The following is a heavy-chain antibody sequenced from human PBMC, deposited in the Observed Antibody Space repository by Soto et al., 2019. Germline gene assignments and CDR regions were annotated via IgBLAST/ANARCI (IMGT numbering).Heavy chain of an antibody. D-gene: IGHD6-13*01. CDR1: GYTFTSYA. V-gene: IGHV1-3*01. J-gene: IGHJ6*02. CDR2: INAGNGNT. CDR3: ARSGIAAAGTYYYGMDV. Sequence: ASVKVSCKASGYTFTSYAMHWARQAPGQRLEWMGWINAGNGNTKYSQKFQGRVTITRDTSASTAYMELSSLRSEDTAVYYCARSGIAAAGTYYYGMDVWGQGTTVTVSS.